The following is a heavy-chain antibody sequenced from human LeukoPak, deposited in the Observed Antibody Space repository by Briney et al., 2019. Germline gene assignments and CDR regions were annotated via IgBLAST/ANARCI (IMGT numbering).Heavy chain of an antibody. V-gene: IGHV3-21*01. D-gene: IGHD1-26*01. CDR1: GFTFSSYS. CDR3: ARDPGGGIVGATFRSLNY. CDR2: ISSSSSYI. J-gene: IGHJ4*02. Sequence: PGGSLRLSCAASGFTFSSYSMNWVRQAPGKGLEWVSSISSSSSYIYYADSVKGRFTISRDNAKNSLYLQMNSLRAEDTAVYYCARDPGGGIVGATFRSLNYWGQGTLVTVSS.